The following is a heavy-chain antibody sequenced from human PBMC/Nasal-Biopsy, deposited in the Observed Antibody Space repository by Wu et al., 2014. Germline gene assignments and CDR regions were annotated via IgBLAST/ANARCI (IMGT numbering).Heavy chain of an antibody. V-gene: IGHV4-39*01. Sequence: LSLTCTVSGDSMSSFAFFWGWIRQAPGKGLEWIGSGHYSGPTYYNPSLKSRVTISVDTSKNQVSLNLSSVTAADTAVFYCVRSSSWRFDDWGQGTLVTVSS. CDR3: VRSSSWRFDD. CDR1: GDSMSSFAFF. CDR2: GHYSGPT. D-gene: IGHD2-2*01. J-gene: IGHJ4*02.